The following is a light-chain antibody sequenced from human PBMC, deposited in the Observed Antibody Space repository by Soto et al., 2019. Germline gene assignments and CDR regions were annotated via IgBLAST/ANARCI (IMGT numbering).Light chain of an antibody. CDR1: QSVSSSY. CDR2: GAS. J-gene: IGKJ4*01. V-gene: IGKV3-20*01. CDR3: HQYDSSPLT. Sequence: EIVLTQSPGTLSLSPGERATLSCRASQSVSSSYLAWYQQKPGQAPRLLIYGASSRATGIPDRFSGSGSGTDFTLTIRRLEPEDLAVYYCHQYDSSPLTFGGGTKVEIK.